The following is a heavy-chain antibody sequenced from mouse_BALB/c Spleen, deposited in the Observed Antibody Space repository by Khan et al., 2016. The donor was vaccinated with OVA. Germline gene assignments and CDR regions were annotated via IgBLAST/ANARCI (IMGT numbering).Heavy chain of an antibody. D-gene: IGHD1-1*02. Sequence: QVQLQQSGPELVKPGASVKISCKASGYTFTAYDINWVKQRPGQGLEWIGWIYPGDGSTQYSEDFKGKATLTADRSSTTAYMPLSSLTSEDSAVYFWAREGLLWVAMDYWGQGTSVSVSS. CDR2: IYPGDGST. CDR3: AREGLLWVAMDY. V-gene: IGHV1S56*01. CDR1: GYTFTAYD. J-gene: IGHJ4*01.